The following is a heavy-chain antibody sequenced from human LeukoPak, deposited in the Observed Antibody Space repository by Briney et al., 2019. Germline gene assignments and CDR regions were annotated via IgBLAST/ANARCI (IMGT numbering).Heavy chain of an antibody. Sequence: SETLSLTCTVSGGSISSYYWSWIRQPPGKGLEWIGYIYYSGSTNYNPSLKSRATISVDTSKNQFSLKLSSVTAADTAVYYCAREAYGGTSGMDVWGQGTTVTVSS. V-gene: IGHV4-59*01. CDR2: IYYSGST. J-gene: IGHJ6*02. CDR3: AREAYGGTSGMDV. CDR1: GGSISSYY. D-gene: IGHD4-23*01.